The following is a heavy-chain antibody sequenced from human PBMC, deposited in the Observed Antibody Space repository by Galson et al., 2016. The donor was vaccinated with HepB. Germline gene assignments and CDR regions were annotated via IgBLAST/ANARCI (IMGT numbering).Heavy chain of an antibody. J-gene: IGHJ5*02. CDR2: ISGDTTTT. CDR1: GLTFSNYA. Sequence: SLRLSCAAYGLTFSNYAMTWVRQAPGKGLEWVSSISGDTTTTYYADSVKGRFTISRDNSKNTFYLQMNSLRAEDTASYYCAKGGGSTWYISPHFVDPWGQGTLVTDSS. V-gene: IGHV3-23*01. D-gene: IGHD6-13*01. CDR3: AKGGGSTWYISPHFVDP.